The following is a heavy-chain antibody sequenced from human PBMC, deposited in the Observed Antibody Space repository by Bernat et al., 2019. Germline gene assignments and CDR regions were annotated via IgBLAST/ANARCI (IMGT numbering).Heavy chain of an antibody. V-gene: IGHV3-30*18. J-gene: IGHJ6*02. CDR3: AKDLHCSGGSCLPIYYYYYGMDV. D-gene: IGHD2-15*01. CDR1: GFTFSSYG. CDR2: ISYDGSNK. Sequence: QVQLVESGGGVVQPGRSLRLSCAASGFTFSSYGMHWVRQAPGKGLEWVAVISYDGSNKYYADSVKGRFTISRDNSKNTLYLQMNSLRAEDTAVYYCAKDLHCSGGSCLPIYYYYYGMDVWGHGTTVTVSS.